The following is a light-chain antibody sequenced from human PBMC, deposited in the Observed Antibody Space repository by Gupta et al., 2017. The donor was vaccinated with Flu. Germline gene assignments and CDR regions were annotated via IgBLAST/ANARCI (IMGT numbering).Light chain of an antibody. CDR1: QSISFS. Sequence: DIQMTQHPSSLYASVADRVTITCRASQSISFSLNWYQQKPGKAPKLLIYAASKLRSGVPSKFSGSGSETYFTLTIIRLLLEDFATYYLQQGNNTSWTFGQGTKVEIK. CDR3: QQGNNTSWT. CDR2: AAS. V-gene: IGKV1-39*01. J-gene: IGKJ1*01.